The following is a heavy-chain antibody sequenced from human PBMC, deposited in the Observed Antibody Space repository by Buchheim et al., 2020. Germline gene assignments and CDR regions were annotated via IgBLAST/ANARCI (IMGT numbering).Heavy chain of an antibody. J-gene: IGHJ5*02. CDR3: ARRVVVAARGFDP. Sequence: QVQLQESGPGLVKPSQTLSLTCTVSGGSISSGGYYWSWIRQHPGKGLEWIGYIYYSGRTYYNPSLKSRVTISVDTPKIHFSLKLGAVTAADTAVYDCARRVVVAARGFDPWGQGTL. CDR2: IYYSGRT. CDR1: GGSISSGGYY. V-gene: IGHV4-31*03. D-gene: IGHD2-15*01.